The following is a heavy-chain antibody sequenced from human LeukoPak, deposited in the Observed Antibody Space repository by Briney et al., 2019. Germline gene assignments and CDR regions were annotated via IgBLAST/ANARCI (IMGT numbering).Heavy chain of an antibody. CDR2: ISYDGSNK. CDR3: AKSLFTSATGTGRAFHI. D-gene: IGHD1-1*01. J-gene: IGHJ3*02. CDR1: GFTFSSYA. Sequence: PGGSLRLSCAASGFTFSSYAMHWVRQAPGKGLEWVAVISYDGSNKYYADSVKGRFTISRDYSKNTLYLQMTGLRAGDTAEYYCAKSLFTSATGTGRAFHIWGQGTMVTVSS. V-gene: IGHV3-30-3*01.